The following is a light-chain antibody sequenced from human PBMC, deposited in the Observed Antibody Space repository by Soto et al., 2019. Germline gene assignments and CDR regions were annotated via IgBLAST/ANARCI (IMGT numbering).Light chain of an antibody. CDR2: DTT. J-gene: IGLJ1*01. CDR1: TGAVTNGHY. Sequence: QAVVTQEPSLTVSPGGTVTLTCGSSTGAVTNGHYPYWFQQKPGQAPRTLIYDTTNRHSWTPARFSGSLLGGKAALTLSGAQPEDEAEYYCQSYDNSLRGLFVFGTGTKVTVL. CDR3: QSYDNSLRGLFV. V-gene: IGLV7-46*01.